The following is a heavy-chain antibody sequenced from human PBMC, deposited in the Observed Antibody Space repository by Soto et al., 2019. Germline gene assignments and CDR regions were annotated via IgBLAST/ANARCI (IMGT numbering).Heavy chain of an antibody. CDR1: GYTFTSYD. J-gene: IGHJ6*02. D-gene: IGHD6-13*01. CDR2: INPNSGGT. CDR3: ARQQLGASAELYYYYGMEV. Sequence: ASVKVSCKASGYTFTSYDMHWVRQAPGQGLEWMGWINPNSGGTNYAQKFQGWVTMTRDTSISTAYMELSRLRSDDTAVYYCARQQLGASAELYYYYGMEVWGQGTTVTVSS. V-gene: IGHV1-2*04.